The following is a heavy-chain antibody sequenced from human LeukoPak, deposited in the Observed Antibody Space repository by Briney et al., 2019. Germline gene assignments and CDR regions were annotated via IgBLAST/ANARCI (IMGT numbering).Heavy chain of an antibody. CDR3: ARAGLRYFDWQLFDY. CDR2: ISGSGGST. CDR1: GFTFSSYA. D-gene: IGHD3-9*01. Sequence: GGSLRLSCAASGFTFSSYAMSWVRQAPGKGLEWVSAISGSGGSTYYADSVKGRFTISRDNSKNTLYLQMNSLRAEDTAVYYCARAGLRYFDWQLFDYWGQGTLVTVSS. J-gene: IGHJ4*02. V-gene: IGHV3-23*01.